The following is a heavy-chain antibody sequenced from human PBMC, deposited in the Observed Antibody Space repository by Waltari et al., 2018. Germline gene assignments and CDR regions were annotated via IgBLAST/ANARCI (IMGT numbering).Heavy chain of an antibody. CDR1: GFSFSAYA. V-gene: IGHV3-30*02. J-gene: IGHJ5*02. D-gene: IGHD3-9*01. CDR2: IPPDGGDE. CDR3: AKDLKGALTIYH. Sequence: QVHLVESGGGVVQPGGSLRLSCAASGFSFSAYAMYWVGQAPGKGVGGVGPIPPDGGDEFYGDSVKGRISISRDDSRNTLFLQMNRLRDEDTAVYYCAKDLKGALTIYHWGQGTLVTVSS.